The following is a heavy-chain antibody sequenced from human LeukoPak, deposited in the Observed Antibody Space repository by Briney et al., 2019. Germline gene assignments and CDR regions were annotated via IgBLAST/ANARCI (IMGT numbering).Heavy chain of an antibody. CDR3: ASGEADSSGYPHKSLDY. Sequence: SETLSLTCTVSGGTFSSGSYYWSWIRQPPGKGLEWIGYIYYRGSTNYNPSLKSRVTISVDTSKNQFSLKLSSVTAADTAVYYCASGEADSSGYPHKSLDYWGQGTLVTVSS. D-gene: IGHD3-22*01. CDR1: GGTFSSGSYY. J-gene: IGHJ4*02. V-gene: IGHV4-61*01. CDR2: IYYRGST.